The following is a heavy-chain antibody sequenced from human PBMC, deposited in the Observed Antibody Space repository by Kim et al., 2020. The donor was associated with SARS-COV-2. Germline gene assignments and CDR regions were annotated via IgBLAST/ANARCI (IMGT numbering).Heavy chain of an antibody. J-gene: IGHJ4*02. CDR2: SEDT. V-gene: IGHV4-59*09. D-gene: IGHD3-10*01. CDR3: ARGNSYDY. Sequence: SEDTNYNPSLKSRVTMSIDTSKNQFSLKLSSVTAADTAVYYCARGNSYDYWGQGILVTVSS.